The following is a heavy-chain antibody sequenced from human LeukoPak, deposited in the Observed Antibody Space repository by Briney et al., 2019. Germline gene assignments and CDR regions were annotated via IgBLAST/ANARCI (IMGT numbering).Heavy chain of an antibody. V-gene: IGHV1-8*01. CDR3: ARGNRLYTSSWSALAFDI. Sequence: GASVKVSCKASGYTFTNYDINWVRQATGQGLEWMGWMNPISGYTGFAQKFQGRVTMTGDTYISTAYMELSSLRSEDAAVYYCARGNRLYTSSWSALAFDIWGQGTMVTVSS. D-gene: IGHD6-13*01. CDR1: GYTFTNYD. J-gene: IGHJ3*02. CDR2: MNPISGYT.